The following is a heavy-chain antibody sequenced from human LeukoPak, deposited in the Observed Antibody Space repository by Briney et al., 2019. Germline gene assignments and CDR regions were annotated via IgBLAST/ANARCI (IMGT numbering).Heavy chain of an antibody. Sequence: GSLRLSCAASGFTFSSYAMSWVRQAPGKGLEWVSAISGSGGSTYYADSVKGRFTISRDNSKNTLYLQMNSLRAEDTAVYYCAMGYTVFGVVNYFDYWGQGTLVTVSS. V-gene: IGHV3-23*01. CDR3: AMGYTVFGVVNYFDY. J-gene: IGHJ4*02. D-gene: IGHD3-3*01. CDR2: ISGSGGST. CDR1: GFTFSSYA.